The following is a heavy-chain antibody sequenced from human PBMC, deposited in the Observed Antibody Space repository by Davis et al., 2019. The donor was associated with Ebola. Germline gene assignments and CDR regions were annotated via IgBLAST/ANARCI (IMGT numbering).Heavy chain of an antibody. CDR1: GGTFSSYA. Sequence: SVKVSCKASGGTFSSYAISWVRQAPGQGLEWMGGIIPIFGTANYAQKFQGRITITADESTSTAYMELSSLRSEDTAVYYCARAPLPVPAAPWYFDYWGQGTLVTVSS. CDR2: IIPIFGTA. CDR3: ARAPLPVPAAPWYFDY. V-gene: IGHV1-69*13. J-gene: IGHJ4*02. D-gene: IGHD2-2*01.